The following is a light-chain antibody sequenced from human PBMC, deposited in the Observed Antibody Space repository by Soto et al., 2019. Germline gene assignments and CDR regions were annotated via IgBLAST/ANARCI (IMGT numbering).Light chain of an antibody. CDR3: HQYNSYPYT. Sequence: DIPMTQSPSTLSASVGDRVTITCRASQSISSWLAWYQQKPGKAPKLLIYKASSLESGVPSRFSGRGSGTEFTLTISSLQPDDFATYYCHQYNSYPYTFGQGTKLEIK. J-gene: IGKJ2*01. CDR2: KAS. V-gene: IGKV1-5*03. CDR1: QSISSW.